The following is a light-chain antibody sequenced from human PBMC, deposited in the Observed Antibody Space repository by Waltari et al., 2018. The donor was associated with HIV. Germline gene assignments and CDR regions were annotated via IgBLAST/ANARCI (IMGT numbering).Light chain of an antibody. V-gene: IGLV3-10*01. CDR1: AVPKKY. J-gene: IGLJ2*01. Sequence: SYELTQPPSVSVSPGQTARTTCPGDAVPKKYVYWYQQRSGQAPVLVIYEDSERPTGIPERFSGSTSGTAATLIISGAQVEDEADYFCYSTDTSGNYVVFGGGTKLTVL. CDR2: EDS. CDR3: YSTDTSGNYVV.